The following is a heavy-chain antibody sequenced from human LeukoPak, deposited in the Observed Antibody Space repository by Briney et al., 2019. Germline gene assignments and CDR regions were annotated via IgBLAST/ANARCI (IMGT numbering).Heavy chain of an antibody. CDR3: ARRWPARDTVMVSTMIKWYFDL. CDR1: GFTFSSYA. Sequence: GGSLKLSCAASGFTFSSYAMHWVRQAPGKGLEYVSGINSNGGSTYYINSVKGRFTISRDNSKNTLYLQMGSLRAEDMAVYYCARRWPARDTVMVSTMIKWYFDLWGRGTLVTVSS. V-gene: IGHV3-64*01. D-gene: IGHD5-18*01. CDR2: INSNGGST. J-gene: IGHJ2*01.